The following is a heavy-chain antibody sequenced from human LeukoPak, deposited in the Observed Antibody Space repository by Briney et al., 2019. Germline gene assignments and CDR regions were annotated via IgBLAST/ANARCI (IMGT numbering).Heavy chain of an antibody. CDR2: ISYDGSNK. Sequence: PGRSLRLSCAASGFTFSSYAMHRVRQAPGKGLEWVAVISYDGSNKYYADSVKGRFTISRDNSKNTLYLQMNSLRAEDTAVYYCAREGSHYDSSGYYLWYFDYWGQGTLVTVSS. CDR1: GFTFSSYA. J-gene: IGHJ4*02. D-gene: IGHD3-22*01. V-gene: IGHV3-30-3*01. CDR3: AREGSHYDSSGYYLWYFDY.